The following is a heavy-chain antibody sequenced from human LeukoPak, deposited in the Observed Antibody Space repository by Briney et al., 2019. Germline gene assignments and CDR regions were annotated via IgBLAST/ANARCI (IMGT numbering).Heavy chain of an antibody. V-gene: IGHV3-7*01. D-gene: IGHD3-22*01. CDR2: IKQDGSEK. CDR1: GFTFSSYW. J-gene: IGHJ4*02. Sequence: GGSLRLSCVASGFTFSSYWVSWVRQAPGKGLEWVANIKQDGSEKYYVDSVKGRFTISRDNAKNSPYLQMNSLRAEDTAVYYCARSPYYYDSSGYLAYFDYWGQGTLVTVSS. CDR3: ARSPYYYDSSGYLAYFDY.